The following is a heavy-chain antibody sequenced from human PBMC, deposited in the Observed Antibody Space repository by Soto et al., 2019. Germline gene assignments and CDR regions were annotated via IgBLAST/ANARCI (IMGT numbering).Heavy chain of an antibody. J-gene: IGHJ4*02. CDR2: INHSGGST. Sequence: QVQLVQSGAEVMQPGASVKVSCKASGYTFTSYYIQWVRQAPGQGLEWMGIINHSGGSTNYAQKFQGRVTMTRDKSTSTVYMELSSLRYEDTAIYYCSKGYPPRDQLGNLPGACWGQRTLVTVSS. D-gene: IGHD1-1*01. CDR1: GYTFTSYY. V-gene: IGHV1-46*03. CDR3: SKGYPPRDQLGNLPGAC.